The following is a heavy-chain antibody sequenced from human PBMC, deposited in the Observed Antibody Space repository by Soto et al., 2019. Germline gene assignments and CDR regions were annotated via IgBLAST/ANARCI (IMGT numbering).Heavy chain of an antibody. CDR1: GYSFTSYL. CDR3: ARSGYCISTSCYGLDYYYGMDV. V-gene: IGHV5-51*01. Sequence: GESLKISCKGSGYSFTSYLIGWVRQMPGKGLEWMGIIYPGDSDTRYSPSFQGQVTISADKSISTAYLQWSSLKASDTAMYYCARSGYCISTSCYGLDYYYGMDVWGQGTTVTVSS. D-gene: IGHD2-2*01. CDR2: IYPGDSDT. J-gene: IGHJ6*02.